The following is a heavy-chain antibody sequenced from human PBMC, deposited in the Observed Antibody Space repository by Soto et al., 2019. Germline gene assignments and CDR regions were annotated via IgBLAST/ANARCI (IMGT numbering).Heavy chain of an antibody. V-gene: IGHV3-23*01. Sequence: GGSLRLSCLASGFTFSDFAMTWVRHVPGRGLEWVASLDGAGGSTYYAEPVRGRFSISRDNSQNTLFLQMKRLTVDDTAIYYCAAPRDEYGSGVSWFTYGMDIWGQGTTVTVSS. CDR1: GFTFSDFA. J-gene: IGHJ6*02. CDR2: LDGAGGST. D-gene: IGHD3-10*01. CDR3: AAPRDEYGSGVSWFTYGMDI.